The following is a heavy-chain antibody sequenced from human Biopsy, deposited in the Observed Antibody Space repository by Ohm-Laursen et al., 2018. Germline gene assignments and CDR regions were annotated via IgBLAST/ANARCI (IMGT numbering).Heavy chain of an antibody. J-gene: IGHJ6*02. V-gene: IGHV1-2*02. D-gene: IGHD4-17*01. CDR2: INPKSGVA. CDR1: EYSVTDYF. Sequence: SSVKVSCKASEYSVTDYFIHWVRHAPGQGFEWMGWINPKSGVANHAQNFQGRVSMTRDTSIHTVYLELSSLRSDDTAVYYCARDMTVTARPYYYSGVDVWGPGTRVTVSS. CDR3: ARDMTVTARPYYYSGVDV.